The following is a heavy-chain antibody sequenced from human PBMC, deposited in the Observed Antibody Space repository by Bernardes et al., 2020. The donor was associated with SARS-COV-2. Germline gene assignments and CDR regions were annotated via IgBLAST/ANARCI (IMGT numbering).Heavy chain of an antibody. CDR1: GYTFIAYY. V-gene: IGHV1-2*02. Sequence: ASVKVFCKASGYTFIAYYIPWVRQAPGQGLEWMGWINPNSGGTNHVQKFQGSVAMTRDLSIGTVYMEMSSLRYDDTAVYYCARGRWLQADAFDIWGQGTMVTVSS. CDR2: INPNSGGT. D-gene: IGHD6-19*01. CDR3: ARGRWLQADAFDI. J-gene: IGHJ3*02.